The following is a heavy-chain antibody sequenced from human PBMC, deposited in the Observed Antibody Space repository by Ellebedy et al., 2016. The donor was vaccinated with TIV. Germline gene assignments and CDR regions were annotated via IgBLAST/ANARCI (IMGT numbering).Heavy chain of an antibody. CDR3: ARGSDLIAVADYYYYGMDV. CDR2: IIPILGIA. Sequence: AASVKVSCKASGGTFSSYAISWVRQAPGQGLEWMGRIIPILGIANYAQKFQGRVTITADKSTSTAYMELSSLRSEDTAVYYCARGSDLIAVADYYYYGMDVWGQGTTVTVSS. D-gene: IGHD6-19*01. CDR1: GGTFSSYA. J-gene: IGHJ6*02. V-gene: IGHV1-69*04.